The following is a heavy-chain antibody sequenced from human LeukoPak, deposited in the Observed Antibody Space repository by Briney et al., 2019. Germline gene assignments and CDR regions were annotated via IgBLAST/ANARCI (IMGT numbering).Heavy chain of an antibody. V-gene: IGHV1-2*02. CDR1: GYTFTDYY. J-gene: IGHJ4*02. CDR2: INPNSFAT. CDR3: ARDSSSRPFDY. Sequence: ASVKVSCKAFGYTFTDYYVHWVRQAPGQGLEWMGWINPNSFATNYAQKFQGRVTMTRETSNNTAYMELSSLRSDDTAIYYCARDSSSRPFDYWGQGTLVSVSS.